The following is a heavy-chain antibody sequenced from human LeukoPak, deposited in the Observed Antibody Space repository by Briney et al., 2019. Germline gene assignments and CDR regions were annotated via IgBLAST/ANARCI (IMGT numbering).Heavy chain of an antibody. D-gene: IGHD5-12*01. CDR1: GGSISSSTYY. CDR2: IYYSGST. Sequence: PSETLSLTCSVSGGSISSSTYYWGWIRQPPGKGLEWIGTIYYSGSTNYNPSLKSRVTISVDTSKNQFSLKLSSVTAADTAVYYCARGRAHIVATIKRYYYYYMDVWGKGTTVTISS. J-gene: IGHJ6*03. V-gene: IGHV4-39*07. CDR3: ARGRAHIVATIKRYYYYYMDV.